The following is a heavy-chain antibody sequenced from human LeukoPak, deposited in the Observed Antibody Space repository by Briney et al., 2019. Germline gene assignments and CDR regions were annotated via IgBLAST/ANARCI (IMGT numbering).Heavy chain of an antibody. V-gene: IGHV4-59*01. CDR3: ARVGWYYDSSGYCYYFDY. CDR1: GGSISSYY. CDR2: IYYSGST. Sequence: PSETLSLTCTVSGGSISSYYWSWIRQPPGKGLEWIGYIYYSGSTNYNPSLKSRVTISVDTSKNQFSLKLSSVTAADMAVYYCARVGWYYDSSGYCYYFDYWGQGTLVTVSS. J-gene: IGHJ4*02. D-gene: IGHD3-22*01.